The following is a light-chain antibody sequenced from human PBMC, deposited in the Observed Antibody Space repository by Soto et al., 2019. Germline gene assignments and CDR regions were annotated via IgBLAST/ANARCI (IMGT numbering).Light chain of an antibody. V-gene: IGLV2-8*01. Sequence: QSVPTQPPSASGSPGQSATFSCTGTSSDVGGYNYVSWYQQYPGKAPKLMIYEVYKRHSGVPDRFSGSKSGNTASLTVSGLQPEDEADYYCSAYAGSSTWVFGGGTKLTVL. CDR2: EVY. CDR3: SAYAGSSTWV. CDR1: SSDVGGYNY. J-gene: IGLJ2*01.